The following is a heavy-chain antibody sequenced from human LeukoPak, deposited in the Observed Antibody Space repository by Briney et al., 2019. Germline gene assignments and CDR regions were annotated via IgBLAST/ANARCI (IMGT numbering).Heavy chain of an antibody. CDR3: ARGEGYYASGSYYIDY. CDR2: ITTSSTYI. J-gene: IGHJ4*02. D-gene: IGHD3-10*01. Sequence: GGPLRLSCAASGFTFSSYTMNWVPQAPGKGLEGVWSITTSSTYIYYADSVRGRFTISRDNAKNSLYLRMSSLRVEDTAVYYCARGEGYYASGSYYIDYWGQGTLVTVSS. CDR1: GFTFSSYT. V-gene: IGHV3-21*01.